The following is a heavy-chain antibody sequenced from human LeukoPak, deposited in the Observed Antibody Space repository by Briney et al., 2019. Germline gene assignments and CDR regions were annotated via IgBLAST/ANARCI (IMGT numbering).Heavy chain of an antibody. CDR1: GYTFTSYD. D-gene: IGHD2-15*01. V-gene: IGHV1-8*01. CDR3: ASMSGGRIRWFDP. J-gene: IGHJ5*02. CDR2: MNPNSGNT. Sequence: ASVKVSCKASGYTFTSYDMNWVRQATRQGLEWMGWMNPNSGNTGYAQKFQGRVTMTRNTSISTAYMELSSLRSKDTAVYYCASMSGGRIRWFDPWGQGPLVTVSS.